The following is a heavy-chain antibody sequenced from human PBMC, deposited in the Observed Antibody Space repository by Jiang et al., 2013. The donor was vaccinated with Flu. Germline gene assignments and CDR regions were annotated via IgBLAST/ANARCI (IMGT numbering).Heavy chain of an antibody. J-gene: IGHJ6*04. V-gene: IGHV4-34*01. CDR1: GGSFSGYY. D-gene: IGHD3-3*01. Sequence: LLKPSETLSLTCAVYGGSFSGYYWSWIRQPPGKGLEWIGEISHSGGTNYTPSLKSRVTISVDKSKNQFSLKLSSVTAADTAVYYCAKRGVTIFGVVTKGMDVWGK. CDR3: AKRGVTIFGVVTKGMDV. CDR2: ISHSGGT.